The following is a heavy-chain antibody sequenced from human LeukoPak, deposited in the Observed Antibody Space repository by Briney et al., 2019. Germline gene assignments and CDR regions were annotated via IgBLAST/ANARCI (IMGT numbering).Heavy chain of an antibody. V-gene: IGHV4-39*07. D-gene: IGHD1-1*01. CDR1: GGSISSSSYY. J-gene: IGHJ6*03. CDR2: IYYSGST. Sequence: KTSETLSLTCTVSGGSISSSSYYWGWIRQPPGKGLEWIGSIYYSGSTYYNPSLKSRVTISVDTSKNQFSLKLSSVTAADTAVYYCARTTTIYYYYYMDVWGKGTTVTVSS. CDR3: ARTTTIYYYYYMDV.